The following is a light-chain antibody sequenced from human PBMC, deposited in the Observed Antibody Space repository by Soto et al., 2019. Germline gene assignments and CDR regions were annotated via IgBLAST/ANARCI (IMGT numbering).Light chain of an antibody. CDR1: GSDVGAYDY. CDR2: DVT. V-gene: IGLV2-14*03. CDR3: NSYTTSTTYV. J-gene: IGLJ1*01. Sequence: QSALTQPASVSGSPGQWITISCTGTGSDVGAYDYVSWYQQHPGKAPKLMIYDVTNRPSGVSNRFSGAKSGNTASLTISRLQLGDEADYYCNSYTTSTTYVFGTGTKVTIL.